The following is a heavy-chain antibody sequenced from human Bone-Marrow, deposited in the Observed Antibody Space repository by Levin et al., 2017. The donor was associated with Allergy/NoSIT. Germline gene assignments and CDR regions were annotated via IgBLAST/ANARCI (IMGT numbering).Heavy chain of an antibody. V-gene: IGHV3-66*01. J-gene: IGHJ6*02. D-gene: IGHD6-6*01. Sequence: LSLTCAASDFSVGDTYMSWVRQAPGKGLDWVSLIYSGGRRDYAESVKGRFTISRDSSKNTLYLQMNSLRAEDSAVYYCVARSNGLDVWGQGTTVTVS. CDR2: IYSGGRR. CDR1: DFSVGDTY. CDR3: VARSNGLDV.